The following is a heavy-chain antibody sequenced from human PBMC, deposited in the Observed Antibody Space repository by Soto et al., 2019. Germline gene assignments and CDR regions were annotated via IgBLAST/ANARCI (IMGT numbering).Heavy chain of an antibody. CDR2: IYESRST. CDR3: ARLGVWGSYRPQYFDH. D-gene: IGHD3-16*02. V-gene: IGHV4-39*01. Sequence: SETLSLTCTVSGASIVSSNLYWGWVRQPPGKGPEWIGSIYESRSTYFNPSLQSRVTMSVDTSKNQFSLHLTSVTAADTAMYYCARLGVWGSYRPQYFDHWGQGTLVTVSS. J-gene: IGHJ4*02. CDR1: GASIVSSNLY.